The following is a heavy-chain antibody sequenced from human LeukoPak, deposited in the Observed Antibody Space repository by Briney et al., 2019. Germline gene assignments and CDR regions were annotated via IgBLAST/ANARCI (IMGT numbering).Heavy chain of an antibody. CDR3: ARGIRGSPGY. CDR1: GFTFSSYW. J-gene: IGHJ4*02. CDR2: INHNGNVN. Sequence: GSLRLSCAASGFTFSSYWMNWARQAPGKGLEWVASINHNGNVNYYVDSVKGRFTISRDNAKNTLYLQMNSLRAEDTAVYYCARGIRGSPGYWGQGTLVTVSS. D-gene: IGHD1-26*01. V-gene: IGHV3-7*01.